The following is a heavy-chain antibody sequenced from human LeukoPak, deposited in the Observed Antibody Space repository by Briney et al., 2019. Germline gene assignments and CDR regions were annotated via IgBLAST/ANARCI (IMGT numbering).Heavy chain of an antibody. CDR2: INSDGSST. Sequence: PGGSLRLSCAASGFTFSTYWMHWVRQAPGKGLVWVSRINSDGSSTSYADSVKGRFTMSRDNAKNTVYLQMNSLRAEDTAVYYCARAGAHCGGDCYWYFDLWGRGTLVSVSS. CDR3: ARAGAHCGGDCYWYFDL. J-gene: IGHJ2*01. V-gene: IGHV3-74*01. D-gene: IGHD2-21*02. CDR1: GFTFSTYW.